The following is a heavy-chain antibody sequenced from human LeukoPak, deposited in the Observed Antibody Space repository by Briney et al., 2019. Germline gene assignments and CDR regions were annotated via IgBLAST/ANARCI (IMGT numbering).Heavy chain of an antibody. CDR1: GFTFSSYW. CDR2: INADGSRT. Sequence: PGGSLRLSCAASGFTFSSYWMHWVRQAPGKGLVWVSRINADGSRTTYADSVKGRFTISRDNAKNTLYLQMNSLRAEDTALYYCAAGWGFDYWGQGTLITVSS. V-gene: IGHV3-74*01. CDR3: AAGWGFDY. J-gene: IGHJ4*02. D-gene: IGHD7-27*01.